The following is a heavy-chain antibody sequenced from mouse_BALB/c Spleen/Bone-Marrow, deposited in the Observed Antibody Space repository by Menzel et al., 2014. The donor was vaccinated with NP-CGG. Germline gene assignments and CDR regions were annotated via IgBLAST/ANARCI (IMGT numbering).Heavy chain of an antibody. CDR1: GFTFSNYG. V-gene: IGHV5-6-3*01. D-gene: IGHD2-1*01. J-gene: IGHJ2*01. CDR3: VRGNYGNYVDYFDF. CDR2: INSNGGST. Sequence: EVKLMESGGGLVQPGGSLKLSCAASGFTFSNYGVSWVRQTPDKRLELVATINSNGGSTYYPDSVKGRFTISRDTAKNTLYLQMSSLKSEETAMYYCVRGNYGNYVDYFDFWGQGTTLTVSS.